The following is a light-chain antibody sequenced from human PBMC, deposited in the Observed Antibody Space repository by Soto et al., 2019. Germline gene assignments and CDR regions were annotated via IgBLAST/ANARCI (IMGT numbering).Light chain of an antibody. Sequence: NFMLTQPHSVSESPGKTVTISCTRSSGSIASNYVQWYQQRPGSAPTTVIYEDNQRPSGVPDRFSGSIDSSSNSASLTISGLETEDEADYYCQSYDSSNLAVFGGGTQLTVL. J-gene: IGLJ7*01. CDR2: EDN. CDR3: QSYDSSNLAV. V-gene: IGLV6-57*04. CDR1: SGSIASNY.